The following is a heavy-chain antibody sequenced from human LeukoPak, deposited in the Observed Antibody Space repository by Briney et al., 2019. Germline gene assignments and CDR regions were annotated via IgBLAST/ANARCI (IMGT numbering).Heavy chain of an antibody. V-gene: IGHV4-59*08. CDR1: GGSISSYY. Sequence: SETLSLTCTVSGGSISSYYWSWIRQPPGNGLEWIGYIYYTGTTKYNPSLKSRVTMSVDTSKNQVSLKLTSVTAADTAVYYCASHLTLWFGELLFYYYYGMDVWGQGTTVTVSS. CDR3: ASHLTLWFGELLFYYYYGMDV. J-gene: IGHJ6*02. D-gene: IGHD3-10*01. CDR2: IYYTGTT.